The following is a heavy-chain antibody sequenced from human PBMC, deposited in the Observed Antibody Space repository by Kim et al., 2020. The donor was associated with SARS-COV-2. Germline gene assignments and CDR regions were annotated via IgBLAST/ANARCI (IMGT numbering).Heavy chain of an antibody. Sequence: SETLSLTCTVSGGSISSYYWSWIRQPPGKGLEWIGYIYYSGSTNYNPSLKSRVTISVDTSKNQFSLKLSSVTAADTAVYYCARGDYYEDAFDIWGQGTMV. CDR3: ARGDYYEDAFDI. CDR2: IYYSGST. J-gene: IGHJ3*02. D-gene: IGHD3-22*01. CDR1: GGSISSYY. V-gene: IGHV4-59*01.